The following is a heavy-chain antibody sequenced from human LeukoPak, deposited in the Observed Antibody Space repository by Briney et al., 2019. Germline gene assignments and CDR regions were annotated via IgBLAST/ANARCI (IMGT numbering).Heavy chain of an antibody. J-gene: IGHJ6*02. CDR3: ARESRIAPAGSGYYYFGMDV. Sequence: PGGSLRLSCAASGFTFSNAWMQWVRQAPGKGLEWVGRIRGKADSHTAEYAASVTGRFSISRDDSKNSVYLQMNSLQTEDTAVYLFARESRIAPAGSGYYYFGMDVWGQGTTVTVSS. D-gene: IGHD6-13*01. CDR1: GFTFSNAW. V-gene: IGHV3-72*01. CDR2: IRGKADSHTA.